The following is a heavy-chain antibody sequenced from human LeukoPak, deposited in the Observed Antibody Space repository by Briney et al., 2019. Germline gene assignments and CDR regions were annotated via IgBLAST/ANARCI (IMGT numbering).Heavy chain of an antibody. CDR1: GSTFSTYW. J-gene: IGHJ3*02. D-gene: IGHD3-10*01. CDR2: IKQDGSEQ. Sequence: GGSLRLSCAAAGSTFSTYWMTWVRQAPGKGLEWVANIKQDGSEQYYVDSVKGRFTVSRDNAKNSLYLQMNGLRAEDTAVYYCARGGSAFDIWGQGTMVTVSS. CDR3: ARGGSAFDI. V-gene: IGHV3-7*01.